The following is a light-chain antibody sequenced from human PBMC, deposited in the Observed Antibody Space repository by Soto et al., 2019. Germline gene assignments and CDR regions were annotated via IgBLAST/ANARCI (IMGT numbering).Light chain of an antibody. J-gene: IGLJ2*01. CDR3: STYAGSNHLV. Sequence: QSALTQPPSASGSPGQSVTISCTGTSSDVGGYNYVSWYQQHPGKAPKLMIYEVSKRPSGVPDRFSGSKSGNTSSLTVSGLQAEDEADYYCSTYAGSNHLVFGGGTNVTVL. V-gene: IGLV2-8*01. CDR1: SSDVGGYNY. CDR2: EVS.